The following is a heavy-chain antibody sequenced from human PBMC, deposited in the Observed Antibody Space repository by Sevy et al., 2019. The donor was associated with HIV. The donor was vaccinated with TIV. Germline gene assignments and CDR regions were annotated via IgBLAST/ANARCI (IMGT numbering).Heavy chain of an antibody. V-gene: IGHV1-69*11. Sequence: ASGKVSCKASGYAFTNYGITWVRQAPGQGLEWMGWIIPILGTVNYAQKFQGRVTITADESTKTAYMELSSLRSEDTAVYYCARGGGNGWYYFDYWGQETLVTVSS. CDR2: IIPILGTV. CDR3: ARGGGNGWYYFDY. CDR1: GYAFTNYG. J-gene: IGHJ4*02. D-gene: IGHD6-19*01.